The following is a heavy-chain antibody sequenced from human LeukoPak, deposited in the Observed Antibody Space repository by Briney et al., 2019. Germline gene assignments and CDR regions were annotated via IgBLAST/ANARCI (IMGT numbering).Heavy chain of an antibody. D-gene: IGHD2-2*01. V-gene: IGHV4-39*07. J-gene: IGHJ4*02. CDR1: GGSISSSSYY. Sequence: PSETLFLTCTVSGGSISSSSYYWGWIRQPPGKGLEWIGSIYYSGSTYYNPSLKSRVTISVDTSKNQFSLKLSSVTAADTAVYYCASGLPYCSSTSCSPPDYWGQGTLVTVSS. CDR2: IYYSGST. CDR3: ASGLPYCSSTSCSPPDY.